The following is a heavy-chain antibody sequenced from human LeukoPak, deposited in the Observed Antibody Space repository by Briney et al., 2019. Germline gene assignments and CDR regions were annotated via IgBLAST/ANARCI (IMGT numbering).Heavy chain of an antibody. J-gene: IGHJ6*03. CDR3: ARARFSSWYYYYYYMDV. Sequence: GGSLRLSCAVSGFTFSTYWMSWVRQAPGKGLEWVANIKHDGSEKYSVDSAKGRFTISRDNAKNSLYLQMNSLRAEDTAVYYCARARFSSWYYYYYYMDVWGKGTTVTVSS. CDR2: IKHDGSEK. V-gene: IGHV3-7*01. D-gene: IGHD6-13*01. CDR1: GFTFSTYW.